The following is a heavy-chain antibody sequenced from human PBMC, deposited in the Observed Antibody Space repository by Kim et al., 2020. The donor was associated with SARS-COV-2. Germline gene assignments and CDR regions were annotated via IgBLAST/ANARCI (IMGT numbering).Heavy chain of an antibody. D-gene: IGHD1-26*01. CDR1: GYTFTNYK. V-gene: IGHV1-46*01. CDR2: LTPIDGAT. CDR3: ARDTTKWSFDY. J-gene: IGHJ4*02. Sequence: ASVKVSFKASGYTFTNYKMHWVRQAPGQGLEWMGILTPIDGATTYAQKFQGRVTLTRDTSTSTVYMELSSLGSGDTAVYYCARDTTKWSFDYWGQGTLVTVSS.